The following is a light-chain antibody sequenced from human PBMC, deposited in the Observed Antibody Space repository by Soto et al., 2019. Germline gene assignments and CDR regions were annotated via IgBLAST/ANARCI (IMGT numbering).Light chain of an antibody. V-gene: IGLV2-14*01. J-gene: IGLJ1*01. Sequence: QSALTQPASVSGSPGQSITISCTGTSSDVGGYNYVSWYQQHPGKAPKLMIYEVSNRPSGVSNRFSGSKSGNTASLTISGLQAEDESYYYCSSYTSSSIDYVFRTGTKLTVL. CDR3: SSYTSSSIDYV. CDR2: EVS. CDR1: SSDVGGYNY.